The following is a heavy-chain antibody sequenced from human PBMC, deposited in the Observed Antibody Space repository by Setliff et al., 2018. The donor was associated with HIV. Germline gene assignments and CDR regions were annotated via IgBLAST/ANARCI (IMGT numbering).Heavy chain of an antibody. CDR2: ISAYNGNT. V-gene: IGHV1-18*01. J-gene: IGHJ3*02. CDR3: ATKVYCTNGVCLDAFDT. Sequence: ASVKVSCKASGYTFTSYGISWVRQAPGQGLEWMGWISAYNGNTNYAQKFQGRVTMTRDRSISTAYMELSRLISADTAVYYCATKVYCTNGVCLDAFDTWGQGTMVTVSS. D-gene: IGHD2-8*01. CDR1: GYTFTSYG.